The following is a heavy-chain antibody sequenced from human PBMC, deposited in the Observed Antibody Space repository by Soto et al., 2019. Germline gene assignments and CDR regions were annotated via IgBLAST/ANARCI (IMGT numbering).Heavy chain of an antibody. V-gene: IGHV1-18*01. J-gene: IGHJ2*01. CDR2: ISAYNGNT. CDR3: ARAPSWWYFDL. Sequence: ASVKVSCKASGYTFTSNGISWVRQAPRQGLEWMGWISAYNGNTKYAQKLQGRVTITRDTSASTAYMELSSLRSEDTAVYYCARAPSWWYFDLWGRGTLVTVSS. CDR1: GYTFTSNG.